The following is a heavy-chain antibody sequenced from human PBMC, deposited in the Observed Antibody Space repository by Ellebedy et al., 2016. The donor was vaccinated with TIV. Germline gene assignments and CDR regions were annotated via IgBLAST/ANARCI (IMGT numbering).Heavy chain of an antibody. Sequence: SETLSLTCTVSGGSVSSGTYYWSWIRQPPGKGLEWIGFIYSSGSTNYNPSLNSRVTISLDRSKNQFSLKVSSVTAADSAVYYCARWAPLVRGGEDTFDLWGQGTMVTVSS. CDR1: GGSVSSGTYY. CDR3: ARWAPLVRGGEDTFDL. D-gene: IGHD3-10*01. J-gene: IGHJ3*01. V-gene: IGHV4-61*01. CDR2: IYSSGST.